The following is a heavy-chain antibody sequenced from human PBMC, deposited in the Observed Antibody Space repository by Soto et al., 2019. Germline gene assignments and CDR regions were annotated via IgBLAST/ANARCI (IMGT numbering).Heavy chain of an antibody. D-gene: IGHD3-10*01. J-gene: IGHJ4*02. V-gene: IGHV4-34*01. Sequence: SETLSLTCAVYGGSFSGYYWSWIRQPPGKGLEWIGEINHSGSTNYNPSLKSRVTISVDTSKNQFSLKLSSVTAADTAVYYCARGAHYYGSGSYFRYWGQGTLVTISS. CDR3: ARGAHYYGSGSYFRY. CDR1: GGSFSGYY. CDR2: INHSGST.